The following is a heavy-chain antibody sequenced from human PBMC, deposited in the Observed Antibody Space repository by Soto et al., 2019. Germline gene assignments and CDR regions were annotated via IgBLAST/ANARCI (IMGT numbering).Heavy chain of an antibody. J-gene: IGHJ6*02. CDR1: VFTFSSYA. V-gene: IGHV3-23*01. CDR3: AKEVGQYSYGLNYYYYGMDV. Sequence: GGSLRLSCAASVFTFSSYAMSWVRQAPGKGLEWVSAISGSGGSTYYADSVKGRFTISRDNSKNTLYLQMNSLRAEDTAVYYCAKEVGQYSYGLNYYYYGMDVWGQGTRVTVSS. CDR2: ISGSGGST. D-gene: IGHD5-18*01.